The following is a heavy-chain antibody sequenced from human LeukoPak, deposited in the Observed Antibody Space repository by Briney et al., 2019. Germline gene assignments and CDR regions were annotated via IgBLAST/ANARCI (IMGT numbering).Heavy chain of an antibody. CDR2: ISSSSSYK. V-gene: IGHV3-21*01. CDR3: ARETTTIFGVVPYYFDY. CDR1: GFTFSSYT. Sequence: GGSLRLSCAASGFTFSSYTMNWVRQAPGRGLEWVSSISSSSSYKYYADSVKGRFTISRDNAKNSLYLQMSSLRAEDTAVYYCARETTTIFGVVPYYFDYWGQGTLVTVSS. J-gene: IGHJ4*02. D-gene: IGHD3-3*01.